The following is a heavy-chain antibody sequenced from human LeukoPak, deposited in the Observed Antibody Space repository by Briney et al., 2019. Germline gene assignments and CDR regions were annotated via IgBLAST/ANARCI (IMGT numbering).Heavy chain of an antibody. V-gene: IGHV3-30*18. J-gene: IGHJ3*02. CDR1: GFTFSTFG. Sequence: GGSLRLSCSASGFTFSTFGMHWVRQAPGKGLEWVAVISYEGSNKYYADSVKGRFTISRDNSKNTLYLQMNSLRAEDTAVYYCAKDRRAVATTGSPSNIWGQGTRVTVSS. CDR2: ISYEGSNK. D-gene: IGHD1-1*01. CDR3: AKDRRAVATTGSPSNI.